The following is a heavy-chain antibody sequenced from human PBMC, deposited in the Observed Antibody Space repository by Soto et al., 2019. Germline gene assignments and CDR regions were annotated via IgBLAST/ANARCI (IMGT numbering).Heavy chain of an antibody. V-gene: IGHV1-69*08. D-gene: IGHD3-10*01. J-gene: IGHJ4*02. CDR1: GGTFSSYT. CDR3: AREEYYYGSGAFFDY. Sequence: QVQLVQPGAEVKKPGSSVKVSCKASGGTFSSYTISWVRQAPGQGLEWMGRIIPILGIANYAQKFQGRVTITADKSTSTAYMELSSLRSEDTAVYYCAREEYYYGSGAFFDYWGQGTLVTVSS. CDR2: IIPILGIA.